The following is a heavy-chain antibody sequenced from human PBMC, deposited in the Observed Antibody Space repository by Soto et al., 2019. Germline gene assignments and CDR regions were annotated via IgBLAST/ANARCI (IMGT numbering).Heavy chain of an antibody. CDR3: ARIRLQHGGGYYYYMDV. Sequence: SGPTLVNPTQTLTLTCTFSGFSLSTSGMCVSWIRQPPGKALEWLARIDWDDDKYYSTSLKTRLTISKDTSKNQVVLTMTNMDPVETATYYCARIRLQHGGGYYYYMDVWGKGTTVTVSS. CDR1: GFSLSTSGMC. J-gene: IGHJ6*03. D-gene: IGHD2-21*02. V-gene: IGHV2-70*11. CDR2: IDWDDDK.